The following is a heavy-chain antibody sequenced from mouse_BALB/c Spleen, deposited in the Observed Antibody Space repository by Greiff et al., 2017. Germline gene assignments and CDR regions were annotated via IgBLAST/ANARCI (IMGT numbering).Heavy chain of an antibody. CDR3: ARSAYDYAMDY. J-gene: IGHJ4*01. CDR2: IYPGDGDT. CDR1: CYAFSSYW. Sequence: QVQLQQSGAGLVRPGSSVKISCKASCYAFSSYWMNWVKQRPGQGLEWIGQIYPGDGDTNYNGKFKGKATLTADKSSSTAYMQLSSLTSEDSAVYFCARSAYDYAMDYWGQGTSVTVSS. V-gene: IGHV1-80*01. D-gene: IGHD1-2*01.